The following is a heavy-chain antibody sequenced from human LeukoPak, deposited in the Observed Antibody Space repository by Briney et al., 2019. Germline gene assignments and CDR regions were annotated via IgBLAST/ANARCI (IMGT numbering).Heavy chain of an antibody. Sequence: SETLSLTCTVSGGSISSYYWSWIRQPPGKGLEWIGYIYYSGSTNYNPSLKSRVTISVDTSMNQFSLKLSSVTAADTAVYYCARQGLGDAFDIWGQGTMVTVSS. D-gene: IGHD6-6*01. CDR1: GGSISSYY. V-gene: IGHV4-59*08. J-gene: IGHJ3*02. CDR2: IYYSGST. CDR3: ARQGLGDAFDI.